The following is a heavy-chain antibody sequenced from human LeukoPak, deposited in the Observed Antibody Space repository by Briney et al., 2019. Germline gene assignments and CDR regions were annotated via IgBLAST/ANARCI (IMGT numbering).Heavy chain of an antibody. V-gene: IGHV3-23*01. D-gene: IGHD2-15*01. J-gene: IGHJ4*02. CDR2: ISGSGGST. CDR3: AKDISPGYCSGGSCYGLFDY. CDR1: GFTFSSYA. Sequence: PGGSLRLSCAASGFTFSSYAMSWVRQAPGKGLEWVSAISGSGGSTYYADSVKGRFTISRDNSKNTLYLQMNSLRAEDTAVYYFAKDISPGYCSGGSCYGLFDYWGQGTLVTVSS.